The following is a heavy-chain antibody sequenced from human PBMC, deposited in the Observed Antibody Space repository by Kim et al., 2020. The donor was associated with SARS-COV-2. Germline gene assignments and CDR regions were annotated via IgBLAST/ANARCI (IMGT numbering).Heavy chain of an antibody. Sequence: SRGTISVDTSKNQFSLKLSSVTAADTAVYYCARGITMVRGVIITPREIDYWGQGTLVTVSS. D-gene: IGHD3-10*01. V-gene: IGHV4-34*01. CDR3: ARGITMVRGVIITPREIDY. J-gene: IGHJ4*02.